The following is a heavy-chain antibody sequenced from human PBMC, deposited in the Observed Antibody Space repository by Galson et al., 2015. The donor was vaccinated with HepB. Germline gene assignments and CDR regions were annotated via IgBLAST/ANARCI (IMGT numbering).Heavy chain of an antibody. J-gene: IGHJ6*03. V-gene: IGHV3-30-3*01. CDR2: ISYDGSIK. CDR1: GFTFSSYA. Sequence: SLRLSCAASGFTFSSYAMHWVRQAPGKGLEWVAVISYDGSIKYYADSVEGRFTISRDSSRNTLYLQMNSLRTEDTAVYYCARDSITHSYYYYYYVDVWGKGTTVTVSS. CDR3: ARDSITHSYYYYYYVDV. D-gene: IGHD3-3*02.